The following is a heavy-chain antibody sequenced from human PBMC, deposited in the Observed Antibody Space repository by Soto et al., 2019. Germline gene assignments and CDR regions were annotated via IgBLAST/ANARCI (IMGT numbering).Heavy chain of an antibody. V-gene: IGHV3-48*03. J-gene: IGHJ4*02. CDR1: GFSFSNYE. CDR2: ITSSGSTV. D-gene: IGHD3-3*01. Sequence: PGGSLRLSCAVSGFSFSNYEINWVRQAPGKGLEWVSYITSSGSTVYYADSVKGRFTISRDNAKNSLYLQMNSLRAEDTAVYYCARESVKIFGVDVFDYWGQRTLVTVSS. CDR3: ARESVKIFGVDVFDY.